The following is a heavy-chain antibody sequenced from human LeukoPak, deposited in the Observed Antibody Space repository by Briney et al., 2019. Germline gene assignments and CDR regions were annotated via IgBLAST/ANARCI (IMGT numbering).Heavy chain of an antibody. CDR2: ITGNGGTT. J-gene: IGHJ4*02. CDR1: GFSFSNYG. V-gene: IGHV3-23*01. CDR3: AKEGHGSRSYLEY. D-gene: IGHD3-10*01. Sequence: GGSLRLSCAASGFSFSNYGMNWVRQAPGKGLEWVSGITGNGGTTYYADSVRGRFSISRDNSKNSLYLQLHSLRTEDTALYYCAKEGHGSRSYLEYWGQGTLVTVSS.